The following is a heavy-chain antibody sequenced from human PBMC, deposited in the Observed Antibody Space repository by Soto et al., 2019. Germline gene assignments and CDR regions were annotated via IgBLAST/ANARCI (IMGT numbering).Heavy chain of an antibody. Sequence: QVQLEQSGAEVKKPGSSVKVSYKASGGTFSTSAISWVRQAPGQGLEWMGGIMPIFRSPDYAQNFQGRVTITADESTSTAYMELSGLRSDDTAVYYCARDKDRAQLGGNYYYILDVWGQGTTVTVSS. V-gene: IGHV1-69*12. D-gene: IGHD3-3*02. CDR2: IMPIFRSP. CDR3: ARDKDRAQLGGNYYYILDV. J-gene: IGHJ6*02. CDR1: GGTFSTSA.